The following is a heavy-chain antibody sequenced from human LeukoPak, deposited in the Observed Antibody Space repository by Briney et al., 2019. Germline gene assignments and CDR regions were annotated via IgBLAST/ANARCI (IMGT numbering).Heavy chain of an antibody. V-gene: IGHV3-74*01. D-gene: IGHD3-22*01. CDR3: ARGPYYVAGSFDH. J-gene: IGHJ4*02. Sequence: GGSLRLSCTASGSSFSSNSMHWVRQAPGKGLVWVSRISIDGGDTVYADSVKGRLTVARDNAKDTLYLQMNSLRVEHTAVYYWARGPYYVAGSFDHWGRGPLVTVSS. CDR1: GSSFSSNS. CDR2: ISIDGGDT.